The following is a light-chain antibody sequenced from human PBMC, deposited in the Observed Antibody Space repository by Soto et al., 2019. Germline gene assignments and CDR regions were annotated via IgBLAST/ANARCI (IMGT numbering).Light chain of an antibody. CDR3: QSYDSSLSGSV. CDR1: SSNIGAGYD. CDR2: GNS. J-gene: IGLJ3*02. V-gene: IGLV1-40*01. Sequence: QLVLTQPPSVSGAPGQRVTMSCTGSSSNIGAGYDVHWYQQLPGTAPKLLIYGNSNRPSGVPDRFSGSKSGTSASLAISGLQAEDEADYHCQSYDSSLSGSVFGGGTKLTVL.